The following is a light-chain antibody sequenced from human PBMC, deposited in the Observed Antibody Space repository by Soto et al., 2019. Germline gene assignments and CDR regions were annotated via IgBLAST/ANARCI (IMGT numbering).Light chain of an antibody. CDR3: SSYAGSISLI. V-gene: IGLV2-23*01. Sequence: QSALTQPASVSGSPGQSVTISCTGTSSDVGAYYLVSWYQHHPGKAPKLMIYEASKRPSGISDRFSGSKSGNTASLTISGLQAEDEADYYCSSYAGSISLIFGGGTQLTVL. CDR1: SSDVGAYYL. CDR2: EAS. J-gene: IGLJ7*01.